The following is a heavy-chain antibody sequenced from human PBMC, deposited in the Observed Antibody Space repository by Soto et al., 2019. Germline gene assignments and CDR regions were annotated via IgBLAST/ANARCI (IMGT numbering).Heavy chain of an antibody. CDR1: GFTFSSYT. D-gene: IGHD6-13*01. Sequence: EVQLVESWGGLVQPGGSLRLSCAASGFTFSSYTMNWVRQAPGKGLEWVSYISSSSSTIYYADSVKGRFTISRDNAKNSLYLQMNSLRDEDTAVYYCAREGPRGSWYYYYGMDVWGQGTTVTVSS. CDR2: ISSSSSTI. V-gene: IGHV3-48*02. CDR3: AREGPRGSWYYYYGMDV. J-gene: IGHJ6*02.